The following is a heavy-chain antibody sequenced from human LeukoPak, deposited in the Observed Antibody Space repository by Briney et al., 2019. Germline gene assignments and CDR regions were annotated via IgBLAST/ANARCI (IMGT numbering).Heavy chain of an antibody. Sequence: ASVKVSCKASGYTFTGYYMHWVRQAPGQGLEWMGWINPNSGGTNYAQKFQGRVTMTRNTSISTAYMELCSLRSEDTAVYYCARAEYSSGSMADYWGQGTLVTVSS. CDR2: INPNSGGT. CDR3: ARAEYSSGSMADY. J-gene: IGHJ4*02. D-gene: IGHD6-19*01. V-gene: IGHV1-2*02. CDR1: GYTFTGYY.